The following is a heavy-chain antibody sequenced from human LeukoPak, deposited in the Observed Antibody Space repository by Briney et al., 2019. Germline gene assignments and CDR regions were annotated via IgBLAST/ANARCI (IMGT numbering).Heavy chain of an antibody. CDR3: ARSLSPGDYVATWFDP. J-gene: IGHJ5*02. CDR2: INPNSGGT. D-gene: IGHD4-17*01. V-gene: IGHV1-2*02. Sequence: GASVKVSCKASGYTFTGEYMHWGRQAPGQGRERMGWINPNSGGTNYAQKFQGRVTMTRDTSISTAYMELSRLRSDDTAVYYCARSLSPGDYVATWFDPWGQGTLVTVSS. CDR1: GYTFTGEY.